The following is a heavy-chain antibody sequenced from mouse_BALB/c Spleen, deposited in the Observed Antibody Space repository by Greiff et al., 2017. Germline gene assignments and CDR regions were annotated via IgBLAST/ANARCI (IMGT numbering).Heavy chain of an antibody. CDR2: ISSGGSYT. CDR1: GFTFSSYA. J-gene: IGHJ3*01. CDR3: ARLKGFAY. V-gene: IGHV5-9-3*01. Sequence: EVQRVESGGGLVKPGGSLKLSCAASGFTFSSYAMSWVRQTPEKRLEWVATISSGGSYTYYPDSVKGRFTISRDNAKNTLYLQMSSLRSEDTAMYYCARLKGFAYWGQGTLVTVSA.